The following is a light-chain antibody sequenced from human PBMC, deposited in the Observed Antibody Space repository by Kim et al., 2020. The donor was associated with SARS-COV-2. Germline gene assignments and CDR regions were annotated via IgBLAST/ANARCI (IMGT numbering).Light chain of an antibody. Sequence: QSALTQPASVSGSPGQSITIFCTGTNNDVGGYNYVSWYQQHPGKAPKLLIYDVKRRPSGVSDRFSGSKSGYRASLTISGLQPEDEADYYCSSYTAASTSVLGGGTKVTVL. CDR1: NNDVGGYNY. V-gene: IGLV2-14*03. J-gene: IGLJ1*01. CDR2: DVK. CDR3: SSYTAASTSV.